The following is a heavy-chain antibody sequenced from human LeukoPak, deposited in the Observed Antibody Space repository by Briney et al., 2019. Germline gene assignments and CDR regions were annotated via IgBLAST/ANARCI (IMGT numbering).Heavy chain of an antibody. CDR1: GFTFSSYA. J-gene: IGHJ4*02. D-gene: IGHD2-15*01. V-gene: IGHV3-23*01. CDR3: AKDHLRALGYCSGGSCYPFDY. Sequence: GGSLSLSCAASGFTFSSYAMSWVRQAPGKGLERVSAISGSGGSTYYADSVKGRFTISRDNSKNTLYLQMNSLRAEDTAVYYCAKDHLRALGYCSGGSCYPFDYWGQGTLVTVSS. CDR2: ISGSGGST.